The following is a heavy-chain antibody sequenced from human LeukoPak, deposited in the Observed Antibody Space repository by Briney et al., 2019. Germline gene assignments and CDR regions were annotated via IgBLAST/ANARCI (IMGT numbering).Heavy chain of an antibody. J-gene: IGHJ4*02. D-gene: IGHD3-9*01. V-gene: IGHV3-11*01. CDR3: ARGPPYYDILTGYPDY. CDR1: GFTFSDYY. Sequence: GGSLRLSCAASGFTFSDYYMSWIRQAPGKGLEWVSYIGSSGSTIYYADSVKGRFTISRDNAKNSLYLQMNSLRAEDTAVYYCARGPPYYDILTGYPDYWGQGTLVTVSS. CDR2: IGSSGSTI.